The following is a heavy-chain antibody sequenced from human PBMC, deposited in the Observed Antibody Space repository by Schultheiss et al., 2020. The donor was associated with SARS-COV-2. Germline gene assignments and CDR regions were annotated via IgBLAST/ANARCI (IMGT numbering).Heavy chain of an antibody. V-gene: IGHV4-39*01. D-gene: IGHD3-3*01. Sequence: SETLSLTCTVSGGSISSSSYYWGWIRQPPGKGLEWIGSIYYSGSTYYNPSLKSRVTISVDTSKNELSLKLTSVTAADTAVYYCARQTRWSGYPSDWGQGTLVTVSS. J-gene: IGHJ4*02. CDR1: GGSISSSSYY. CDR3: ARQTRWSGYPSD. CDR2: IYYSGST.